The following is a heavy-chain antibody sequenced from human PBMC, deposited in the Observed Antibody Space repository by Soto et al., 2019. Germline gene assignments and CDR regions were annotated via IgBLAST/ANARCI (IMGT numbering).Heavy chain of an antibody. Sequence: LSLTCTVSGGSISSSSYYWGWIRQPPGKGLEWIGSIYYSGSTYYNPSLKSRVTISVDTSKNQFSLKLSSVTAADTAVYYCARGAYYFDYWGQGTLVTVSS. J-gene: IGHJ4*02. V-gene: IGHV4-39*01. CDR3: ARGAYYFDY. CDR2: IYYSGST. CDR1: GGSISSSSYY.